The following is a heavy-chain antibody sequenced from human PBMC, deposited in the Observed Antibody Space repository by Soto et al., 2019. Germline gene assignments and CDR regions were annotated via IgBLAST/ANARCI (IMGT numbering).Heavy chain of an antibody. CDR2: ISGSGGST. V-gene: IGHV3-23*01. D-gene: IGHD3-3*01. CDR1: GFTFSSYA. CDR3: GKGSFDIIQLFVDY. Sequence: GGSLRLSCAASGFTFSSYAMSWVRQAPGKGLEWVSAISGSGGSTYYADSVKGRFTISRDNSKNTLYLQMNSLRAEDTAVYYLGKGSFDIIQLFVDYWGQGTLVIVSS. J-gene: IGHJ4*02.